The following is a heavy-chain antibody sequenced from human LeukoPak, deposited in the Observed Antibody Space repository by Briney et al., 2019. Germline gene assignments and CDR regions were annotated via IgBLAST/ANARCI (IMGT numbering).Heavy chain of an antibody. CDR1: GFTFSSYA. CDR2: ISYDGSNK. CDR3: ARAGVDSSGYYAYDALDI. V-gene: IGHV3-30-3*01. Sequence: PGGSLRLSCAASGFTFSSYAMHWVRQAPGKGLEWVAVISYDGSNKYYADSVKGRFTISRDNSKNTLYLQMNSLRAEDTAVYYCARAGVDSSGYYAYDALDIWGQGTMVTVSS. D-gene: IGHD3-22*01. J-gene: IGHJ3*02.